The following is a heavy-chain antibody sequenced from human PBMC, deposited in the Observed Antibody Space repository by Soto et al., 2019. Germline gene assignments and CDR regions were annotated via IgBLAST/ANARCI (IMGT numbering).Heavy chain of an antibody. D-gene: IGHD2-8*01. CDR1: GGSISSYY. V-gene: IGHV4-4*07. CDR3: ARDFCSDGVCLLDY. J-gene: IGHJ4*02. Sequence: SETLSLTCTVSGGSISSYYWSWIRQPAGKGLEWIGRIYTSGSTNYNPSLKSRVTMSVDTSKNQFSLKLSSVTAADSAVYYCARDFCSDGVCLLDYWGQGTLVTVSS. CDR2: IYTSGST.